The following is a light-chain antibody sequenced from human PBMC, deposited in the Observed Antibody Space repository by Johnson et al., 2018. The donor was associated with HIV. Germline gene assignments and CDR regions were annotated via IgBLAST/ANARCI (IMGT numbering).Light chain of an antibody. CDR3: GTWDSSLIVYV. CDR1: SSNIGNNY. V-gene: IGLV1-51*01. CDR2: DNN. Sequence: QAVLTQPPSVSAAPGQKVTISCSGSSSNIGNNYVSWYQQLPGTAPKLLIYDNNKRPSGIPARFSGSKSGTSATLGITGLQTGDEADYYCGTWDSSLIVYVLGTVSKVPLL. J-gene: IGLJ1*01.